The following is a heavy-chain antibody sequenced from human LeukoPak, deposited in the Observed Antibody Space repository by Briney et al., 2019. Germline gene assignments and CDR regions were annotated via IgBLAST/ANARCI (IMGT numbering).Heavy chain of an antibody. CDR3: ARATLGSDAFDI. D-gene: IGHD3-10*01. CDR1: GFTFSIYA. V-gene: IGHV3-21*01. Sequence: GGSLRLSCAASGFTFSIYAMNWVRQAPGKGLEWVSSISSSSSYIYYADSVKGRFTISRDNAKNSLYLQMNSLRAEDTAVYYCARATLGSDAFDIWGQGTMVTVSS. CDR2: ISSSSSYI. J-gene: IGHJ3*02.